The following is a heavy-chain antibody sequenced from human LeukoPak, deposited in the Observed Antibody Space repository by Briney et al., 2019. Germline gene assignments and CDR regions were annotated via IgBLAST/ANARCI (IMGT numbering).Heavy chain of an antibody. CDR3: ATGGITIFGVVTYPND. D-gene: IGHD3-3*01. CDR1: EFSFSADW. J-gene: IGHJ4*02. Sequence: PGGSLRLSCVASEFSFSADWMTWVRQAPGKGLEWVSGINWNGGSTGYADSVKGRFTISRDNAKNSLYLQMNSLRAEDTALYYCATGGITIFGVVTYPNDWGQGTLVTVSS. CDR2: INWNGGST. V-gene: IGHV3-20*04.